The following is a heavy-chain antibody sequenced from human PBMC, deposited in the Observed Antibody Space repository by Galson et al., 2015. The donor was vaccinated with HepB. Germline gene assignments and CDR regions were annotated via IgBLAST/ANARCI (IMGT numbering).Heavy chain of an antibody. Sequence: SLRLSCAASGFTFSSFTMNWVRQAPGKGLEWLSSISASSTYIYYADSVKGRFTISRDNAKNSLYLQMNSLGADDTAVFYCARGPVRLWANFDHWGQGALVTVSS. CDR1: GFTFSSFT. D-gene: IGHD2/OR15-2a*01. CDR3: ARGPVRLWANFDH. J-gene: IGHJ4*02. CDR2: ISASSTYI. V-gene: IGHV3-21*04.